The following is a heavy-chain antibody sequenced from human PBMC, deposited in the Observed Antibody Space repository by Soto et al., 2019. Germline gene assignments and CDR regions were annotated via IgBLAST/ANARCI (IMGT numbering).Heavy chain of an antibody. CDR1: GGSISSYYW. CDR2: IYWNDDK. CDR3: AHSGEPPMAHFDY. J-gene: IGHJ4*02. V-gene: IGHV2-5*01. Sequence: TLSLTCTVSGGSISSYYWSWIRQPPGKALEWLALIYWNDDKRYSPSLKSRLTITKDTSKNQVVLTMTNMDPVDTATYYCAHSGEPPMAHFDYWGQGTLVTVSS. D-gene: IGHD3-10*01.